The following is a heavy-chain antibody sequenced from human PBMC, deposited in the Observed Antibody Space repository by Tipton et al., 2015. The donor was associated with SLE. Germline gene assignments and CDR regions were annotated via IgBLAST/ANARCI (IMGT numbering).Heavy chain of an antibody. V-gene: IGHV4-39*07. CDR3: ARDNLQLRGFDV. D-gene: IGHD1-7*01. J-gene: IGHJ3*01. CDR2: IYYRGNT. Sequence: LRLSCSVSDGSIRSTNYYWGWIRQPPGKGLEWIASIYYRGNTHYHSSLKSRLTMSVDTSKNQFSLKLSSMAAADTAVYYCARDNLQLRGFDVWGQGTVVTVSS. CDR1: DGSIRSTNYY.